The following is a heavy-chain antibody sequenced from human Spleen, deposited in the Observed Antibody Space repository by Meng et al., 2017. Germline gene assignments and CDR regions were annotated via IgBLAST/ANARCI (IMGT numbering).Heavy chain of an antibody. CDR1: GFTFSSYA. J-gene: IGHJ4*02. CDR3: ARDAYSSGWYSYFDY. D-gene: IGHD6-19*01. Sequence: QVQLVESGGGVVQPGRSLRLSCAASGFTFSSYAMDWVRQAPGKGLEWVALISYDGNNKYYADSVRGRFTISRDNSKNTLYLQMNSLRPEDTAVYYCARDAYSSGWYSYFDYWGQGSLVTVSS. V-gene: IGHV3-30-3*01. CDR2: ISYDGNNK.